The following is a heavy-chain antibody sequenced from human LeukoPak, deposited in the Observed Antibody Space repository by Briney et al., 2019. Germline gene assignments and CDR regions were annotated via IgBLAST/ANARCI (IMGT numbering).Heavy chain of an antibody. CDR3: ARHQYSSGWYRGQKREYYFDY. CDR1: GGSFSGYY. D-gene: IGHD6-19*01. Sequence: PSETLSLTCAVYGGSFSGYYWSWIRQPPGKGLEWIGVIKHSGSTNYNPSLKSRVTISVDTSKNQFSLKLSSVTAADTAVYYCARHQYSSGWYRGQKREYYFDYWGQGTLVTVSS. CDR2: IKHSGST. V-gene: IGHV4-34*01. J-gene: IGHJ4*02.